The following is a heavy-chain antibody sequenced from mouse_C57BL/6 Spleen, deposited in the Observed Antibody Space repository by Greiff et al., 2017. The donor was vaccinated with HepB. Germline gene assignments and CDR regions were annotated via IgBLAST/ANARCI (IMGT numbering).Heavy chain of an antibody. Sequence: QVHVKQSGPELVKPGASVKISCKASGYAFSSSWMNWVKQRPGKGLEWIGRIYPGDGDTNYNGKFKGKATLTSDKSSSTAYMQLSSLTSEDSAVYFCAHHYYGSSYGAYWGQGTLVTVSA. CDR1: GYAFSSSW. V-gene: IGHV1-82*01. J-gene: IGHJ3*01. CDR2: IYPGDGDT. D-gene: IGHD1-1*01. CDR3: AHHYYGSSYGAY.